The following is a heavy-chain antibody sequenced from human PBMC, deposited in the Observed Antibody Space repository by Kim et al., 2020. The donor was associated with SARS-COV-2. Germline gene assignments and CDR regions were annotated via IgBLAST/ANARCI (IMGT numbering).Heavy chain of an antibody. Sequence: GGSLRLACAASGFTFSRYWMSWVRQAPGKGLEWVANIKQDGSEKYYVDSVKGRFTISRDNAKNSLYLQMNSLRAEDTAVYYCARDRPGDYYYGMDVWGQGTTVTVSS. V-gene: IGHV3-7*03. CDR3: ARDRPGDYYYGMDV. CDR1: GFTFSRYW. CDR2: IKQDGSEK. D-gene: IGHD7-27*01. J-gene: IGHJ6*02.